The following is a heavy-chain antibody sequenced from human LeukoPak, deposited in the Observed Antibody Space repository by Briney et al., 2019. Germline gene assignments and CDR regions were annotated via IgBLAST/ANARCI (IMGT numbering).Heavy chain of an antibody. V-gene: IGHV4-59*08. D-gene: IGHD2-2*01. Sequence: SETLSLTCTVSGGSISSYYWSWIRQPPGKGLEWIGYIYYSGSTNYNPSLKSRVTISVDTSKNQFSLKRSSVTAADTAVYYCARVYCSSTSCYDYWGQGALVTVSS. J-gene: IGHJ4*02. CDR3: ARVYCSSTSCYDY. CDR1: GGSISSYY. CDR2: IYYSGST.